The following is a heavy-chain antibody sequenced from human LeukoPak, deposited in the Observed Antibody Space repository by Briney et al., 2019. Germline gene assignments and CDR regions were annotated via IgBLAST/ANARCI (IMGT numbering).Heavy chain of an antibody. J-gene: IGHJ4*02. V-gene: IGHV3-23*01. CDR1: SFTFSNNA. D-gene: IGHD3-22*01. Sequence: GGSLRLSCAASSFTFSNNAMSWGRRAPGKGLEGGSGFSGGGGSKYYADSMKGRFTISRDNSKNTLYLQMNSLKTEDTAVYYCARRQFDSFGSDYWGQGTLVAVSS. CDR3: ARRQFDSFGSDY. CDR2: FSGGGGSK.